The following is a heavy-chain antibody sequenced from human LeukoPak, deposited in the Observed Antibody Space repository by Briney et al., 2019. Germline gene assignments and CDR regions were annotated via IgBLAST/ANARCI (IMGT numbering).Heavy chain of an antibody. V-gene: IGHV3-53*01. J-gene: IGHJ6*03. D-gene: IGHD3-10*01. CDR3: GSGSYSSLDYYYYYMDV. Sequence: GGSLRLSCAASGFTVSSNYMSWVRQAPGKGLEWVSVIYSGGSTYYADSVKGRFTISRDNSKNTLYLQMNSLRAEDTAVYYCGSGSYSSLDYYYYYMDVWGKGTTVTVS. CDR2: IYSGGST. CDR1: GFTVSSNY.